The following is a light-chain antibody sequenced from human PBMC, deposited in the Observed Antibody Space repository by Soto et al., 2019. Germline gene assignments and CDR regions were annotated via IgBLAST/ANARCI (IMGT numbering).Light chain of an antibody. CDR3: QQLNSYPLT. CDR1: QGISSY. Sequence: IQLTQSPSSLSASVGDRVTITCRASQGISSYLAWYQQKPVKAPKLLIYAASTLQSGVPSRFSGSGSGTDFTLTISSLQPEDFATYYCQQLNSYPLTFGGGTKVDI. V-gene: IGKV1-9*01. J-gene: IGKJ4*01. CDR2: AAS.